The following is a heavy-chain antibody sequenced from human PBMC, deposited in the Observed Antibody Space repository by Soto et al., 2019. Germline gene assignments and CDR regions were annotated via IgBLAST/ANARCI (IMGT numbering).Heavy chain of an antibody. CDR1: GFTFSSYW. V-gene: IGHV3-74*03. CDR2: INGDGRIT. J-gene: IGHJ1*01. Sequence: EVQLVESGGDLVQPGGSLRLSCAASGFTFSSYWMHWVRQVPGKGLEWVARINGDGRITSHADSVTGRFTISREHAKDTLDLQVRSLRAEDTGVYYCARAETTKYDSSGYGYWGQGVRVIVSS. CDR3: ARAETTKYDSSGYGY. D-gene: IGHD3-22*01.